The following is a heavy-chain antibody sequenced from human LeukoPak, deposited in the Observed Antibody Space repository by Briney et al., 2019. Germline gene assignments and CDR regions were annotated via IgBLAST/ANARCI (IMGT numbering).Heavy chain of an antibody. CDR2: INHSGST. CDR3: ARATNDCSSNSCSLYYFDY. CDR1: GGSFSGYY. V-gene: IGHV4-34*01. D-gene: IGHD2-2*01. J-gene: IGHJ4*02. Sequence: SETLSLTCAVYGGSFSGYYWSWIRQPPGKGLEWIGEINHSGSTNYNPSLKSLVTISVDASKNQFSQKLSSVTAADTAVYYCARATNDCSSNSCSLYYFDYWGQGTLVTVSS.